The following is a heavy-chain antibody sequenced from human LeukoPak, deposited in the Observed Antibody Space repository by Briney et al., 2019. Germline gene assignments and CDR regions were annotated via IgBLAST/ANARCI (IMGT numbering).Heavy chain of an antibody. Sequence: ASVKVSCKASGGTFINYAINWVRQAPGQGLEWMGGIIPLFGTPKYAQNFQGRVTITADESTRTVYMELSSLRSDDTAVYYCARGPSDSSGYYYEGDAFDIWGQGTVVTVSS. CDR3: ARGPSDSSGYYYEGDAFDI. D-gene: IGHD3-22*01. CDR1: GGTFINYA. J-gene: IGHJ3*02. CDR2: IIPLFGTP. V-gene: IGHV1-69*13.